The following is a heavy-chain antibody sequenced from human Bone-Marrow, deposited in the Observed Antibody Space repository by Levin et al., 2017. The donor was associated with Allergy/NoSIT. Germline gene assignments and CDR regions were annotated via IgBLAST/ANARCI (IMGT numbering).Heavy chain of an antibody. CDR3: VRGAVVAPGLDY. J-gene: IGHJ4*02. CDR1: GFTFSNYW. V-gene: IGHV3-74*01. Sequence: QSGGSLRLSCVASGFTFSNYWMDWFRQVPGKGLVWVSDINNDGSFTRYADSVKGRFTVSRDNAKNTVYLQMSSLRDEDTAVYYCVRGAVVAPGLDYWGQGGLATVSS. CDR2: INNDGSFT. D-gene: IGHD2-15*01.